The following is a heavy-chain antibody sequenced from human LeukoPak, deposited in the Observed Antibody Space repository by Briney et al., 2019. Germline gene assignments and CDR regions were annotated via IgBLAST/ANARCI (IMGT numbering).Heavy chain of an antibody. CDR1: GYTFTSYD. Sequence: ASVKVSCKASGYTFTSYDINWVRQATGQGLEWMGWMNPNSGNTGYAQKFQGRVTITRNTSISTAYMELSSLRSEDTAVYYCARGRSYYDSSGYYSDYWGQGTLVTVSS. CDR2: MNPNSGNT. D-gene: IGHD3-22*01. V-gene: IGHV1-8*03. J-gene: IGHJ4*02. CDR3: ARGRSYYDSSGYYSDY.